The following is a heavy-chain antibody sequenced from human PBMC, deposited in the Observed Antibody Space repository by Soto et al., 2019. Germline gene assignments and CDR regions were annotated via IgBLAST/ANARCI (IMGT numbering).Heavy chain of an antibody. V-gene: IGHV4-39*01. J-gene: IGHJ4*02. CDR3: ARHVDSSSYFDY. Sequence: SETLSLTCTVSGGSISSGGYYWGWIRQPPGKGLEWIGSISYSGTTYYNPSLKSRVTISVDTSKTQFSLRLTSVTAPDTALYYCARHVDSSSYFDYWGQGTPVTVS. D-gene: IGHD6-13*01. CDR1: GGSISSGGYY. CDR2: ISYSGTT.